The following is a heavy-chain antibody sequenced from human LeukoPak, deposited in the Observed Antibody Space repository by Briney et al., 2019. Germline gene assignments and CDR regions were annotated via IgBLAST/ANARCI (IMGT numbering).Heavy chain of an antibody. CDR1: GFTFSSYG. D-gene: IGHD5-18*01. V-gene: IGHV3-30*03. J-gene: IGHJ3*02. CDR2: ISYDGSNK. Sequence: PGRSLRLSCAASGFTFSSYGMHWVRQAPGKGLEWVAVISYDGSNKYYADSVKGRFTISRDNSKNTLYLQMNSLRAEDTAVYYCARDSDTAHAFDIWGQGTMVTVSS. CDR3: ARDSDTAHAFDI.